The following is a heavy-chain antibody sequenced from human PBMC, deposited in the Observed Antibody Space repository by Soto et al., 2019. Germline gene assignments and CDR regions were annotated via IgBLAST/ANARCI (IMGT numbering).Heavy chain of an antibody. V-gene: IGHV4-30-2*01. CDR3: ARQGFGPLHGLVDV. CDR1: GGSISSGGYS. CDR2: IYHSGST. D-gene: IGHD3-10*01. Sequence: PSETLSLTCAVSGGSISSGGYSWGWIRQPPGKGLEWIGYIYHSGSTYYNPSLKSRVTISVDRSKNQFSLKLSSVTAADTAVYYCARQGFGPLHGLVDVWGQGTTVTVSS. J-gene: IGHJ6*02.